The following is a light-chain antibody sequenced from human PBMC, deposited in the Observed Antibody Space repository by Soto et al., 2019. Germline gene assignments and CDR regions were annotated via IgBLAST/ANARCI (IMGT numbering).Light chain of an antibody. CDR1: QSVSSD. Sequence: EIVLTQSPGTLSLSPGERATLSCRASQSVSSDLAWYHQKPGQAPRLLIYGASTRATGIPARFSGSGSGTEFTLTINSLQYEDFAVYYCQQYNNWPRTFGQGTKVDIK. J-gene: IGKJ1*01. CDR2: GAS. V-gene: IGKV3-15*01. CDR3: QQYNNWPRT.